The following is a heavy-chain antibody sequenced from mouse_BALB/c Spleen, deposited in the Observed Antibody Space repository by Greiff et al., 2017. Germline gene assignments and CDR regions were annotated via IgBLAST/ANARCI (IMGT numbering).Heavy chain of an antibody. V-gene: IGHV5-17*02. CDR1: GFTFSSFG. Sequence: DVHLVESGGGLVQPGGSRKLSCAASGFTFSSFGMHWVRQAPEKGLEWVAYISSGSSTIYYADTVKGRFTISRDNPKNTLFLQMTSLRSEDTAMYYCARYGLYAMDYWGQGTSVTVSS. CDR3: ARYGLYAMDY. J-gene: IGHJ4*01. D-gene: IGHD3-1*01. CDR2: ISSGSSTI.